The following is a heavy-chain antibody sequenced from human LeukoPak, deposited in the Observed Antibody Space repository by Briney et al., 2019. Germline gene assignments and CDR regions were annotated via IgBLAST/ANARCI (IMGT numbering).Heavy chain of an antibody. CDR1: EFIVSSNY. CDR3: ARGRFSGPDDY. CDR2: IYSGGAT. V-gene: IGHV3-53*01. Sequence: PGGSLRLSCAVSEFIVSSNYMNWVRQAPSKGLEWVSVIYSGGATYYADSVRGRFTISRDNSKNMVSLQMTSLGAEDTAVYYCARGRFSGPDDYWGEGTLVTVPS. D-gene: IGHD6-19*01. J-gene: IGHJ4*02.